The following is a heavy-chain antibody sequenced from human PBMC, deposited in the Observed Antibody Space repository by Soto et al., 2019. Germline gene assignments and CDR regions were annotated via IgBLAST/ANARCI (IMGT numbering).Heavy chain of an antibody. CDR3: VRLMSTDTTGYFDY. J-gene: IGHJ4*02. CDR1: GFSLTTPGLG. V-gene: IGHV2-5*01. Sequence: QITLKHSGPTLVKPTQTLTLTCTVSGFSLTTPGLGVGWIRQPPGKALEWLTLVYWHDDKRYSSSLRDRLTIARDTSNNQVVLSMTNMHPEDSATYYCVRLMSTDTTGYFDYWGQGIVVTVSS. D-gene: IGHD1-1*01. CDR2: VYWHDDK.